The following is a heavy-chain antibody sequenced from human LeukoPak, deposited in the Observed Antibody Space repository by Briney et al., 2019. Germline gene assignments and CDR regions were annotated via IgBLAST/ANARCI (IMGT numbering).Heavy chain of an antibody. V-gene: IGHV3-7*03. CDR2: VKPDGSEK. CDR1: GFTFSNYW. Sequence: GGSLRLSCAASGFTFSNYWMTWVRQAPGKGLEWVAHVKPDGSEKSYVDSVKGRFTISRDNAQNTLYLQMNSLRAEDTAVYHCANGWSPDYWGRGTLVTVSS. J-gene: IGHJ4*02. D-gene: IGHD2-15*01. CDR3: ANGWSPDY.